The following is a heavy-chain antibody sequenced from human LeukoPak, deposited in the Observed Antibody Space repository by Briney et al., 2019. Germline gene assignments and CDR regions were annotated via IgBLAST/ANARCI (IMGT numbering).Heavy chain of an antibody. V-gene: IGHV1-2*02. CDR2: INPNSGGT. D-gene: IGHD1-7*01. J-gene: IGHJ4*02. CDR3: ARDRAGITGTIDFSFDY. CDR1: GYTFTGYY. Sequence: GASVKVSFKASGYTFTGYYMHWVRQAPGQGLEWMGWINPNSGGTNYAQKFQGRVTMTRDTSISTAYMELSRLRSDDTAVYYCARDRAGITGTIDFSFDYWGQGTLVTVSS.